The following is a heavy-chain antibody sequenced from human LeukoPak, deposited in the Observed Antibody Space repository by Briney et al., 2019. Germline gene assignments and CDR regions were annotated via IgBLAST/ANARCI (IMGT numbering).Heavy chain of an antibody. J-gene: IGHJ4*02. CDR2: INAGNGNT. V-gene: IGHV1-3*01. Sequence: ASVKVSCKASGYTFTTYAIHWVRQAPGQRLEWMGWINAGNGNTRYSQKFQGRVTITADTSASTAYMDLSSLRSEDTAAYYCASLMQSGPREGFDYWGQGTLVTVSS. D-gene: IGHD3-3*01. CDR1: GYTFTTYA. CDR3: ASLMQSGPREGFDY.